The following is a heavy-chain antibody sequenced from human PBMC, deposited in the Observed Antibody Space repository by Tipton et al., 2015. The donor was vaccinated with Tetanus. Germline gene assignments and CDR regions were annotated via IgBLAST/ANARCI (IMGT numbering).Heavy chain of an antibody. J-gene: IGHJ4*02. Sequence: TLSLTCTVSGGSISSSTYYWGWIRQPPGKGLGWIGSIYYSGNTYYNPALKSRVTISVDTSKNQFSLKLSSVTAADTAVYYCARDSRVLGPWFYWGQGTLVTVSS. V-gene: IGHV4-39*07. CDR3: ARDSRVLGPWFY. D-gene: IGHD3-16*01. CDR2: IYYSGNT. CDR1: GGSISSSTYY.